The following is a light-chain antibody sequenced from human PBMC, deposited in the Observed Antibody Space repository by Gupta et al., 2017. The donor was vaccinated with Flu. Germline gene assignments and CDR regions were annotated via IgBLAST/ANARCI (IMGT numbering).Light chain of an antibody. V-gene: IGKV1-5*03. CDR2: MAS. CDR1: QSIRDW. Sequence: GDRVTITCRASQSIRDWLAWYQQKPGKALNLLIYMASTLESGVPSRFSGSGYGTEFTLTISSLQPDDFATYYCQQYDTYLATFGQGTKLEIK. J-gene: IGKJ2*01. CDR3: QQYDTYLAT.